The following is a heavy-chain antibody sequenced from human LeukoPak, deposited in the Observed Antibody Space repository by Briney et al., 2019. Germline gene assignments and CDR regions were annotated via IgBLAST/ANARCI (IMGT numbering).Heavy chain of an antibody. Sequence: GGSLRLSCAASGFTFDDYGMSWVRQAPGKGLEWVSGINWNGGSTGYADSVKGRFTISRGNAKNSLYLQMNSLRAEDTALYYCARGYGYYDSSGYQYYFDYWGQGTLVTVSS. V-gene: IGHV3-20*04. CDR1: GFTFDDYG. CDR3: ARGYGYYDSSGYQYYFDY. J-gene: IGHJ4*02. CDR2: INWNGGST. D-gene: IGHD3-22*01.